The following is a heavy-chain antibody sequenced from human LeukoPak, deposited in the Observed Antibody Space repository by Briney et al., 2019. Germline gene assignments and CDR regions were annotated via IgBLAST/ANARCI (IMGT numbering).Heavy chain of an antibody. D-gene: IGHD4-17*01. Sequence: KTSETLSLTCTVSGGSISSSSYYWGWIRQPPGKGLEWIGSIYYSGSTYYNPSLKSRVTISVDTSMNQFSLKLSSVTAADTAVYYCARAGYYGDYHFDYWGQGTLVTVSS. CDR1: GGSISSSSYY. J-gene: IGHJ4*02. CDR3: ARAGYYGDYHFDY. CDR2: IYYSGST. V-gene: IGHV4-39*07.